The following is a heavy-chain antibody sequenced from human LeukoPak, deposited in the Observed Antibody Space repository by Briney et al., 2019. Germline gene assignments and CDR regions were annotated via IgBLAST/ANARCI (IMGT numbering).Heavy chain of an antibody. CDR1: GFTFNNYW. D-gene: IGHD2-21*02. CDR2: IKQDGSEK. V-gene: IGHV3-7*05. CDR3: ARDSPRPKPATAPYY. J-gene: IGHJ4*02. Sequence: GRSLRLSCVASGFTFNNYWMSWVRQAPGKGLEWVANIKQDGSEKYYVDSVKGRFTISRDNAKNSLYLQVNNLTAEDTAIYYCARDSPRPKPATAPYYWGQGTLVTVSS.